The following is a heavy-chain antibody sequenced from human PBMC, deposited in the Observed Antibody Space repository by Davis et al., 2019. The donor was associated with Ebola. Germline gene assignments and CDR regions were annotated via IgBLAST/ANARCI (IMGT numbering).Heavy chain of an antibody. CDR2: ISGSGGST. CDR3: AKDHQSGYSYGYGNY. D-gene: IGHD5-18*01. CDR1: GFTFSSYA. J-gene: IGHJ4*02. Sequence: GESLKISCAASGFTFSSYAMSWVRQAPGKGLEWVSAISGSGGSTYYADSVKGRFTISRDNSKNTLYLQMNSLRAEDTAVYYCAKDHQSGYSYGYGNYWGQGTLVTVSS. V-gene: IGHV3-23*01.